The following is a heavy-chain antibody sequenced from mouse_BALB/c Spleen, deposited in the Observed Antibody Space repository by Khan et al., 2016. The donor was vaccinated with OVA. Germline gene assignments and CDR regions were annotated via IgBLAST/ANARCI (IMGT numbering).Heavy chain of an antibody. V-gene: IGHV7-3*02. CDR3: AGVDYGCGFAY. Sequence: EVELVESGGGLVEPGGSLRLSCATSGFTFSDYYMSWVRQPPGKALEWLGVIRKKASGYTTEYSASVQGRFTISRDNSQSILYLQMNSLRADDSATYYCAGVDYGCGFAYWGQGTLVTVSA. J-gene: IGHJ3*01. CDR1: GFTFSDYY. D-gene: IGHD1-2*01. CDR2: IRKKASGYTT.